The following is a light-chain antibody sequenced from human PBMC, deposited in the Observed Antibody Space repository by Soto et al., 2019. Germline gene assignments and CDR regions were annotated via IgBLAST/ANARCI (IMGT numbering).Light chain of an antibody. CDR3: QQSYSAPWT. V-gene: IGKV1-39*01. J-gene: IGKJ1*01. Sequence: DIQMTQSPSSLSAFVGDRVTITCRASQSISSYLNWYQQKPGKAPKLLIYAASSLQSGVPSRFSGSGSGTDFTLTISSRQPEDFATYYCQQSYSAPWTFGQGTKVEIK. CDR1: QSISSY. CDR2: AAS.